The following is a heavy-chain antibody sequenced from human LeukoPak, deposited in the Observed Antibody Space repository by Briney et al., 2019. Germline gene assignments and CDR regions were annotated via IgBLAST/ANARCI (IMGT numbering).Heavy chain of an antibody. CDR3: AGESYVYNWFDP. CDR2: ISANGGGT. J-gene: IGHJ5*02. D-gene: IGHD3-10*01. V-gene: IGHV3-64*01. Sequence: PGGSLRLSCAASGFTFSGYPMHWVRQAPGKGLEYLSGISANGGGTYYANSVKGRFTISRDNAKNTLYLQMNSLRAEDTAVYYCAGESYVYNWFDPWGQGTLVTVSS. CDR1: GFTFSGYP.